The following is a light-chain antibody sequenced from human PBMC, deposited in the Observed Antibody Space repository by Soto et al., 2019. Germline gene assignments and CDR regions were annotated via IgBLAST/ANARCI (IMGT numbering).Light chain of an antibody. CDR1: QSVSSN. Sequence: EIVMTQSPATLSVSPGERVTLSCRASQSVSSNLAWYQQKPGQAPRLLIYGASTKPTDIPARFSGSGSGTGFTLTISSLQSEDFAVYSCQQYDTWAPSTVGQGTNLEIK. CDR3: QQYDTWAPST. V-gene: IGKV3-15*01. J-gene: IGKJ2*02. CDR2: GAS.